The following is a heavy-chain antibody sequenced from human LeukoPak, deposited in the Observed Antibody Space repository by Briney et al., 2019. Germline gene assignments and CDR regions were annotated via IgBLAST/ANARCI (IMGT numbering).Heavy chain of an antibody. CDR3: ARHDGGLPS. CDR1: GFTFSSFS. V-gene: IGHV3-48*01. Sequence: GGSLRLSCAASGFTFSSFSMNWVRQAPGKGLEWVSYISSSSSSIYYADSVKGRFTISRDNAKNLLYLQMNTLRAEDTALYYCARHDGGLPSWGQGTLVTVSS. CDR2: ISSSSSSI. D-gene: IGHD4-23*01. J-gene: IGHJ5*02.